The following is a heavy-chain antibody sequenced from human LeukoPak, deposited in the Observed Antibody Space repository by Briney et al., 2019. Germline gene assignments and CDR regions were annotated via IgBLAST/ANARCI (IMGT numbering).Heavy chain of an antibody. Sequence: GGSLRLSCAASVFTFSIYGMHWVRQAPGKGLEGVAVISYDGSNKYYADSVKGRFTISRDNSKNTLFLQMNSLRAEDTAVYYCAKLPQQLVDYYWGQGTLVTVSS. CDR2: ISYDGSNK. V-gene: IGHV3-30*18. J-gene: IGHJ4*02. CDR3: AKLPQQLVDYY. CDR1: VFTFSIYG. D-gene: IGHD6-13*01.